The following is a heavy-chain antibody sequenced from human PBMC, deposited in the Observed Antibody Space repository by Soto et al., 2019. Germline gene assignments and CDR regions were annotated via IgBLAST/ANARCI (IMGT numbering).Heavy chain of an antibody. Sequence: SVKVSCKASGDALTGYTISWVRQARGHGLEWMGGIIPTYGTTNYAQKFQGRVTMTADESTTTVYMELSSLRSEDTAMYFCARDRYYHDNSGYHPQFDSWGQGTLVTVPQ. CDR3: ARDRYYHDNSGYHPQFDS. V-gene: IGHV1-69*13. D-gene: IGHD3-22*01. CDR1: GDALTGYT. J-gene: IGHJ4*02. CDR2: IIPTYGTT.